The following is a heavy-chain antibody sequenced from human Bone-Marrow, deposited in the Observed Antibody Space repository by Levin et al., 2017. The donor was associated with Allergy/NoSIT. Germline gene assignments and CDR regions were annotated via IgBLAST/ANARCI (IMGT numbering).Heavy chain of an antibody. Sequence: PGGSLRLSCAASGFTFSSYWMSWVRQVPGKGLEWVASIKEDGSEKQYVDSVKGRFTVSRDNAKNSLYLQMNTLRAEDTAVYYCARAVASNWFDPWGQGTLVTVSS. J-gene: IGHJ5*02. V-gene: IGHV3-7*01. CDR3: ARAVASNWFDP. CDR2: IKEDGSEK. D-gene: IGHD5-12*01. CDR1: GFTFSSYW.